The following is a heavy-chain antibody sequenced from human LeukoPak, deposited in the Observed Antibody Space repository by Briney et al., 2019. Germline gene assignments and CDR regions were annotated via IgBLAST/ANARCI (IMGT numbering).Heavy chain of an antibody. Sequence: SETLSLTCTVSGGSISSYYWSWIRQPPGKGLEWIGYIYYSGSTNYNPSLKSRVTISVDTSKNQFSLKLSSVTAADTAVYYCARERVMITFGGVIVHHGYYFDYWGQGTLVTVSS. V-gene: IGHV4-59*12. CDR1: GGSISSYY. CDR3: ARERVMITFGGVIVHHGYYFDY. J-gene: IGHJ4*02. D-gene: IGHD3-16*02. CDR2: IYYSGST.